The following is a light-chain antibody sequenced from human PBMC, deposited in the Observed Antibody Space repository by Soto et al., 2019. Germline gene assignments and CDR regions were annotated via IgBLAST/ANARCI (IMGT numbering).Light chain of an antibody. CDR1: QSVSSY. Sequence: EIVLTQSPATLSLSPGERATLSCRASQSVSSYLAWYQQKPGQAPRLLIYDASNRAAGIPARFSGSGSGTDFTLTISSLEPEDCAVYYCQQRSNWPPTFGTGTKVYSK. CDR2: DAS. J-gene: IGKJ3*01. CDR3: QQRSNWPPT. V-gene: IGKV3-11*01.